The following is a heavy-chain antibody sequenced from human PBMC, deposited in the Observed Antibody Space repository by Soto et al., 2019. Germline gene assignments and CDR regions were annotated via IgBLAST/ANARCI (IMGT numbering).Heavy chain of an antibody. Sequence: LSLTCTVSGGSISSSSYYWGWIRQPPGKGLEWIGSIYYSGSTYYNPSLKSRVTISVDTSKNQFSLKLSSVTAADTAVYYCASQLFPGVALGYCSGGSCYNLLDYWGQGTLVTVSS. CDR1: GGSISSSSYY. D-gene: IGHD2-15*01. CDR2: IYYSGST. J-gene: IGHJ4*02. V-gene: IGHV4-39*01. CDR3: ASQLFPGVALGYCSGGSCYNLLDY.